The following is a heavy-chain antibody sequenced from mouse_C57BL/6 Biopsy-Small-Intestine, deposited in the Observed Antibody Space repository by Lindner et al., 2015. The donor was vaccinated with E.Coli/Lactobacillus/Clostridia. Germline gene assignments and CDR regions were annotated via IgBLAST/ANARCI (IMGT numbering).Heavy chain of an antibody. D-gene: IGHD1-1*01. CDR3: ARTTTVVPDY. V-gene: IGHV5-17*01. Sequence: VQLQESGGGLVKPGGSLKLSCAASGFTFSDYGMHWVRQAPEKGLEWVAYISSGSSTIYYADTVKGRFTISRDNAKNTLFLQMTSLRSEDTAMYHCARTTTVVPDYWGQGTTLTVSS. J-gene: IGHJ2*01. CDR1: GFTFSDYG. CDR2: ISSGSSTI.